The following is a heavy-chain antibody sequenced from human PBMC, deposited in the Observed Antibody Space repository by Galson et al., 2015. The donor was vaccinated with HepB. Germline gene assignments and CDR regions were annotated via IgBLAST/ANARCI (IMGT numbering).Heavy chain of an antibody. CDR3: ATWTHIVVVTAIPGDAFDI. Sequence: SVKVSCKASGGTFSSYAISWVRQAPGQGLEWMGRIIPILGIANYAQKFQGRVTITRDKSTSTAYMELSSLRSEDTAVYYCATWTHIVVVTAIPGDAFDIWGQGTMVTVSS. D-gene: IGHD2-21*02. CDR2: IIPILGIA. CDR1: GGTFSSYA. J-gene: IGHJ3*02. V-gene: IGHV1-69*04.